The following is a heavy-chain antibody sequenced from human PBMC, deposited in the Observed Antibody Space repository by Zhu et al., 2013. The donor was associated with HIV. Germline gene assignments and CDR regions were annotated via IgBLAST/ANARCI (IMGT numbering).Heavy chain of an antibody. CDR1: GYTFTGYG. Sequence: QVQLVQSGAEVKKPGASVKVSCKASGYTFTGYGISWVRQAPGQGLEWMGWISAYNGDTAYAQKLQGRVTVTTDISTSTAYMELRSLRPDDTAMYYCARDKGSGYDGGSDYWGQGTLVTVSS. CDR3: ARDKGSGYDGGSDY. D-gene: IGHD5-12*01. V-gene: IGHV1-18*01. J-gene: IGHJ4*02. CDR2: ISAYNGDT.